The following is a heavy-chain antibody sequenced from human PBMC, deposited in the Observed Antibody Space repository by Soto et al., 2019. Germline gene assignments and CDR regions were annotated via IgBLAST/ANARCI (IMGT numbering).Heavy chain of an antibody. Sequence: ASVKVSGKASGYSFSSYGINWVRQAPGQGLEWMGWINTYSGNRNYAQKFEDRVTMTTATSTNTVYMELRSLKSDDTAIYYCARDRLRGYDSSGFYSWGQGTLVTVSS. CDR2: INTYSGNR. J-gene: IGHJ4*02. V-gene: IGHV1-18*01. CDR1: GYSFSSYG. CDR3: ARDRLRGYDSSGFYS. D-gene: IGHD3-22*01.